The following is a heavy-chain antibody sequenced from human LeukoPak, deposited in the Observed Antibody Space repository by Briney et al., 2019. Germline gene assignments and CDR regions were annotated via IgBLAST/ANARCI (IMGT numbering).Heavy chain of an antibody. J-gene: IGHJ5*02. D-gene: IGHD4-11*01. CDR3: ARGGLQYWFDP. Sequence: SETLSLTCTVSGASISSYYWSWIQQPPGKGLEWIGYIYYTGSTNYNPSLKSRVTISVDTSKNQFSLKLSSVTAADTAVCYCARGGLQYWFDPWGQGTLVTVSS. CDR1: GASISSYY. V-gene: IGHV4-59*01. CDR2: IYYTGST.